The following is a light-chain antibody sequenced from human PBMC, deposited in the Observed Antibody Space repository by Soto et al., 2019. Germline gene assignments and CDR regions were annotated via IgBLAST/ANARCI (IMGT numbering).Light chain of an antibody. CDR1: ESIATW. CDR3: HQYNSY. Sequence: DVHMTQSPSTLSASVGDRVTITCRASESIATWLAWYQQKPGQAPKLLIYDASRLESGVPSRFSGGGSGTEFTLTISGLQPEDFATYYCHQYNSYFGPETTLEI. V-gene: IGKV1-5*01. J-gene: IGKJ2*01. CDR2: DAS.